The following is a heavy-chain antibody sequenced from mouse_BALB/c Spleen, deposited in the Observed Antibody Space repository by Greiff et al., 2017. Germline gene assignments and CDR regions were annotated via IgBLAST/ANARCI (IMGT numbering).Heavy chain of an antibody. J-gene: IGHJ3*01. V-gene: IGHV5-12-2*01. CDR1: GFTFSSYT. CDR3: ARQELGRFAY. D-gene: IGHD4-1*01. CDR2: ISNGGGST. Sequence: EVQLVESGGGLVQPGGSLKLSCAASGFTFSSYTMSWVRQTPEKRLEWVAYISNGGGSTYYPDTVKGRFTISRDNAKNTLYLQMSSLKSEDTAMYYCARQELGRFAYWGQGTLVTVSA.